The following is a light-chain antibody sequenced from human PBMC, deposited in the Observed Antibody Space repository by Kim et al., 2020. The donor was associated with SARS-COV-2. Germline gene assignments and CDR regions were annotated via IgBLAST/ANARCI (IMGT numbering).Light chain of an antibody. J-gene: IGLJ3*02. CDR2: YDR. V-gene: IGLV3-21*04. Sequence: SYELTQPPSVSVAPGEAARITCGGDNIASKSVHWYQHKPGQAPLLVMYYDRDRPSGIPERFSASNSGSTATLTINRVEAGDEADYYCQVWDSYTDHVVFGGGTKLTVL. CDR3: QVWDSYTDHVV. CDR1: NIASKS.